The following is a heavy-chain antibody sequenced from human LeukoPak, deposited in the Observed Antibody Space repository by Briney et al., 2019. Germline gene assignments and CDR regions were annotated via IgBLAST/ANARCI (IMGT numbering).Heavy chain of an antibody. Sequence: GGSLRLSCAASGFTFSSDAMHWIRQAPGKGLEWVALISSDGSNKYYTDSVKGRFTISRDNSKNTLYLQMNSLRPEDTSVYYCARGSWGTFSQNDAFDIWGQGTMVTVSS. J-gene: IGHJ3*02. CDR1: GFTFSSDA. D-gene: IGHD3-16*01. CDR2: ISSDGSNK. CDR3: ARGSWGTFSQNDAFDI. V-gene: IGHV3-30*10.